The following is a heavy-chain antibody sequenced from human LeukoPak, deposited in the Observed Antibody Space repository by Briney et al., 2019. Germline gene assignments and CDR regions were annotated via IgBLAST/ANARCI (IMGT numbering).Heavy chain of an antibody. J-gene: IGHJ6*03. V-gene: IGHV3-30*04. D-gene: IGHD3-10*01. Sequence: GGSPRLSCAASGFTFSSYAIHWVRQAPGKGLEWVAVISYDGSNKYYSDSVKGRFTISRDNSKNTLYLQMNSLRAEDTAVYYCARDTYGSGSYWYYYYYMDVWGKGTTVTVSS. CDR3: ARDTYGSGSYWYYYYYMDV. CDR1: GFTFSSYA. CDR2: ISYDGSNK.